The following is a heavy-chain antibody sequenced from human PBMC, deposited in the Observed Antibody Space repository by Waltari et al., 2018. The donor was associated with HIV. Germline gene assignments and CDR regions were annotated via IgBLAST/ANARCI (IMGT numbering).Heavy chain of an antibody. J-gene: IGHJ4*02. CDR2: ISYDGSNK. CDR3: ARVYYYDSSGEEDY. D-gene: IGHD3-22*01. V-gene: IGHV3-30*01. CDR1: GFTFSSYA. Sequence: QVQLVESGGGVVQPGRSLRLSCAASGFTFSSYAMHWVRQAPGKGLEWVAVISYDGSNKYYADSVKGRFTISRDNSKNTLYLQMNSLRAEDTAVYYCARVYYYDSSGEEDYWGQGTLVTVSS.